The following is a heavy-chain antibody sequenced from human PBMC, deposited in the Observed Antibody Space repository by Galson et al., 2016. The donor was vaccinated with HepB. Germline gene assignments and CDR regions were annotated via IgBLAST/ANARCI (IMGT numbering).Heavy chain of an antibody. CDR3: ARKVGQYSGYSHHYYYYMDV. CDR1: GGSISSYY. Sequence: ETLSLTCSVSGGSISSYYWSWIRQPPGKGLEWIGYMYYRASTNYNPSLKSRVTMSVDTSKNQFSLNLTSVTAADTAVYYCARKVGQYSGYSHHYYYYMDVWGRGTTVTVSS. J-gene: IGHJ6*03. V-gene: IGHV4-59*01. D-gene: IGHD5-12*01. CDR2: MYYRAST.